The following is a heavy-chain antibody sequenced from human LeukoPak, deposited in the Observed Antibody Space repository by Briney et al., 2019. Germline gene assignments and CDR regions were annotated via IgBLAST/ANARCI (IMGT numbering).Heavy chain of an antibody. J-gene: IGHJ4*02. V-gene: IGHV3-49*04. D-gene: IGHD3-10*01. CDR2: IRSKTYGGAT. CDR1: GFTFGDYG. CDR3: TGSFGELTFFDY. Sequence: PGGSLRLSCTTSGFTFGDYGLIWVRQAPGKGLEWVSFIRSKTYGGATEYAAAVKGRCSIPRDDSKSIAYLQMNSLKTEDTAVYYCTGSFGELTFFDYWGQGTLVTVSS.